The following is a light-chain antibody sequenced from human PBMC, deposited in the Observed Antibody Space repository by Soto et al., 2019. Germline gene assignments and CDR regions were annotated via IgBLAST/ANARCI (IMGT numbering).Light chain of an antibody. CDR1: QNINNY. CDR2: DAS. V-gene: IGKV1-33*01. J-gene: IGKJ5*01. CDR3: QQYENLPT. Sequence: DIQMTQSPSSLSASVGDRVTITCQASQNINNYLNWYQQKPGRAPKLLIYDASNLEAGVPSRFRGSGSGTDFTFTISRLQPEDVATYYCQQYENLPTFGQGTRLEIK.